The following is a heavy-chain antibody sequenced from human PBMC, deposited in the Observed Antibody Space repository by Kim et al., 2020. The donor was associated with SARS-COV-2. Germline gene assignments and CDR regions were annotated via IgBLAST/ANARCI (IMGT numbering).Heavy chain of an antibody. CDR3: VRDRMGGAFDI. J-gene: IGHJ3*02. CDR1: GFTFSAYD. Sequence: GGSLRLSCATSGFTFSAYDTNWVRRAPGKGLEWLSFITKSSTTIYYADSVKGRFTISRDNAKNSLYLQMNSLRDEDTALYYCVRDRMGGAFDIWGQGTMV. V-gene: IGHV3-48*02. CDR2: ITKSSTTI. D-gene: IGHD3-16*01.